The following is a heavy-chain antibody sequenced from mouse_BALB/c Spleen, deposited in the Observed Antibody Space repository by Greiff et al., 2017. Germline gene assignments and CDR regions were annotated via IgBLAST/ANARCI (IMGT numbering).Heavy chain of an antibody. V-gene: IGHV5-6-5*01. CDR3: ARGYYGSSSYYLDY. J-gene: IGHJ2*01. D-gene: IGHD1-1*01. CDR1: GFSFSSYA. Sequence: EVQLVESGGGLVKPGGSLTLSCAASGFSFSSYAMSWVRQTPEKRLEWVASISSGGSTYYPDSVKGRFTISRDNARNILYLQMSSLRSEDTAMYYCARGYYGSSSYYLDYWGQGTTLTVSS. CDR2: ISSGGST.